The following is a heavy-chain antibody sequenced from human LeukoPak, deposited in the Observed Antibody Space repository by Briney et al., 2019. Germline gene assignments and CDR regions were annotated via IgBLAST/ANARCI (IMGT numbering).Heavy chain of an antibody. V-gene: IGHV3-23*01. J-gene: IGHJ4*02. Sequence: GGSLRLSCAASGFTFSSYAMNWVRQAPGKGLEWVSGISGNGGSTYYADSVKGRFTISRDNSKNTLYLQMNSLRAEDTAVYYCAKVYRGYSYVRDFDYWGQGTLVTVSS. D-gene: IGHD5-18*01. CDR3: AKVYRGYSYVRDFDY. CDR1: GFTFSSYA. CDR2: ISGNGGST.